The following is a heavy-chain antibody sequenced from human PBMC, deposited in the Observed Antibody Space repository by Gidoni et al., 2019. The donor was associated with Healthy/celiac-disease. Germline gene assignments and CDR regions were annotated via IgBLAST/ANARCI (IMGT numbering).Heavy chain of an antibody. CDR3: ARIRSTWLVRPYYFDY. V-gene: IGHV2-26*01. CDR2: IFSNDEK. J-gene: IGHJ4*02. Sequence: QVTLKESGPVLVKPTETLTLTCTVSGFSLSNARMGVSWIRQPPGKALEWLAHIFSNDEKSHSTSLKSRLTISKDTSKSQVVLTMTNMDPVDTATYYCARIRSTWLVRPYYFDYWGQGTLVTVSS. D-gene: IGHD6-19*01. CDR1: GFSLSNARMG.